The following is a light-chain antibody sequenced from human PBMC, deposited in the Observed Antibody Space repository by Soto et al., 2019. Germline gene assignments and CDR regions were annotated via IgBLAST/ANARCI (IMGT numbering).Light chain of an antibody. V-gene: IGLV1-51*02. CDR1: SSNIGNNY. Sequence: QSVLTQPPTVSEAPGQKVTISCSGSSSNIGNNYVSWYQQLPGTAPKLLIYENNKRPSGIPDRFSGSKSGTSATLGITGLQTGDEADYYCGTWDGSLSAAVFGGGTQLTVL. J-gene: IGLJ7*01. CDR3: GTWDGSLSAAV. CDR2: ENN.